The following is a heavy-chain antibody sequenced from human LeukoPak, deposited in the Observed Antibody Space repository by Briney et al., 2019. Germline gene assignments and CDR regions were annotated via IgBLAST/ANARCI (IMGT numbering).Heavy chain of an antibody. J-gene: IGHJ1*01. V-gene: IGHV1-3*01. CDR1: GYTFTSYA. Sequence: GASVKVSCKASGYTFTSYAMHWVRQAPGQRLEWMGWINAGNGNTKYSQKFQGRVTMTTDTSTSTAYMELRSLRSDDTAVYYCARDPGYGGNPGYFQHWGQGTLVTVSS. D-gene: IGHD4-23*01. CDR3: ARDPGYGGNPGYFQH. CDR2: INAGNGNT.